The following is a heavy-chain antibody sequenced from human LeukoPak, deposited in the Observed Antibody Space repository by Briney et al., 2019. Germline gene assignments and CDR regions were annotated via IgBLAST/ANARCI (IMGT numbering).Heavy chain of an antibody. CDR1: GFTFISYS. J-gene: IGHJ4*02. Sequence: PGGSLRLSCAASGFTFISYSMNWVRQAPGKGLEWVSSVIASGGTTYYVDSVKGRFTISRDNSKNTVYLQMNSLRAEDTAMYYCAKGAGGSYGLYYFDYWGQGTLLTVSS. CDR3: AKGAGGSYGLYYFDY. D-gene: IGHD3-10*01. V-gene: IGHV3-23*01. CDR2: VIASGGTT.